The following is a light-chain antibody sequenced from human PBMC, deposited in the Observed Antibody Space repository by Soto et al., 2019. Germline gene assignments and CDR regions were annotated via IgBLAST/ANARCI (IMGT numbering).Light chain of an antibody. J-gene: IGKJ4*01. CDR1: QGISSW. Sequence: DIQLTQSPSSVSASVGDRVTITCRASQGISSWLAWYQQKPGKAPKLLIYAASSVQSGVPSRFSVSGSGTDFTLTNCCLQHEDFATCSCQQANSFPFTFGGGTKVEIK. CDR2: AAS. CDR3: QQANSFPFT. V-gene: IGKV1-12*01.